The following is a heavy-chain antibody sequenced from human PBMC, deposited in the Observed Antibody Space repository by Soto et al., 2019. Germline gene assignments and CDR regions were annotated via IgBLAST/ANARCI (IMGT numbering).Heavy chain of an antibody. Sequence: SVKVSCKASGGTFSSYAISWVRQAPGQGLEWMGGIIPIFGTANYAQKFQGRVTITADESTSTAYMELSSLRSEDTAVYYCARSYYYDSSGSGLKGWFDPWGQGTLVTVSS. V-gene: IGHV1-69*13. J-gene: IGHJ5*02. D-gene: IGHD3-22*01. CDR1: GGTFSSYA. CDR2: IIPIFGTA. CDR3: ARSYYYDSSGSGLKGWFDP.